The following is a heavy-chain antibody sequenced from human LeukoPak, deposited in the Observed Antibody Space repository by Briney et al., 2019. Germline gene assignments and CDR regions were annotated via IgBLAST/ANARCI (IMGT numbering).Heavy chain of an antibody. CDR2: ISYDGSNK. CDR3: ARADLGAFDI. J-gene: IGHJ3*02. Sequence: SCKASGGTFSSYAMHWVRQAPGKGLEWVAVISYDGSNKYYADSVKGRFTISRDNSKNTLYLQMNSLRAEDTAVYYCARADLGAFDIWGQGTMVTVSS. V-gene: IGHV3-30*04. CDR1: GGTFSSYA.